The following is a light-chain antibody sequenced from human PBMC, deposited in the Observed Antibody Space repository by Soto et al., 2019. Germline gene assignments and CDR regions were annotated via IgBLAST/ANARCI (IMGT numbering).Light chain of an antibody. CDR1: QSISSY. J-gene: IGKJ4*01. CDR3: QQSYNTPLT. CDR2: AAS. V-gene: IGKV1-39*01. Sequence: DIQMTQSPSSLSASVGDRVTIPCRASQSISSYLNWYQQKPGKAPKLLIYAASSLQGGLPSRFSGSGSETDFTLTISSLQPEDFATYYCQQSYNTPLTFGGGTKVEIK.